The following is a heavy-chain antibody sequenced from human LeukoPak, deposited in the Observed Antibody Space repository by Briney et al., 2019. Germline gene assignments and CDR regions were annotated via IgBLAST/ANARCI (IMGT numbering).Heavy chain of an antibody. CDR2: LSGSASST. Sequence: PGGSLRLSCTDSGFTFTTHAMHWVRQAPGKGLEWVSGLSGSASSTYYADSVKGRFTISRDNSENTLYLQMNSLRAEDTAVYYCAKDALPHTYSYYFDFWGQGTLVTVSS. CDR1: GFTFTTHA. D-gene: IGHD2-15*01. CDR3: AKDALPHTYSYYFDF. V-gene: IGHV3-23*01. J-gene: IGHJ4*02.